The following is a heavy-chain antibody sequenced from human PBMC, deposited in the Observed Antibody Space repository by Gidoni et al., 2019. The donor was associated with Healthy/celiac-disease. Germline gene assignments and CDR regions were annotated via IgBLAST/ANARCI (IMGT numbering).Heavy chain of an antibody. J-gene: IGHJ5*02. V-gene: IGHV3-23*04. D-gene: IGHD6-13*01. Sequence: EVQLVESGGGLVQPGGSLRLSCAASGFTFSSYAMRWVRQAPGKGLEWVSAMSGSGGSTYYADAVKGRFTISRDNSKNTLYLQMNSLRAEDTAVYYCAKDHWTPAARGDWFDPWGQGTLVTVSS. CDR1: GFTFSSYA. CDR3: AKDHWTPAARGDWFDP. CDR2: MSGSGGST.